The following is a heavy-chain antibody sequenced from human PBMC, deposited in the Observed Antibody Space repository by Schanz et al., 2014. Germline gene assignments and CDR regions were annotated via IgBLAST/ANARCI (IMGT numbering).Heavy chain of an antibody. J-gene: IGHJ2*01. D-gene: IGHD1-1*01. V-gene: IGHV4-61*02. Sequence: QVQLQESGPGLVKPSQTLSLTCTVSGGSIRSGTYYWSWIRQPAGKALEWVGRVFPNGITNYNPSPKTRVTTSQDASKNQFSLTLASLTAADTAVYYCARDTTWRLDLWGRGTLVTVSS. CDR3: ARDTTWRLDL. CDR2: VFPNGIT. CDR1: GGSIRSGTYY.